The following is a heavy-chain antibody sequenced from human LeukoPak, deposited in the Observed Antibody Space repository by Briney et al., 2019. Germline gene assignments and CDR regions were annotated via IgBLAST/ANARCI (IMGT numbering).Heavy chain of an antibody. CDR2: ISGSGGST. CDR3: AKADRSSGWYALDY. CDR1: GFTFSSYD. V-gene: IGHV3-23*01. J-gene: IGHJ4*02. Sequence: SGGSLRLSCAASGFTFSSYDMSWVRQAPGKGLERVSGISGSGGSTYYADSVKGRFTISRDNSKNTLYLQMNSLRAEDTAVYYWAKADRSSGWYALDYWGQGTLVTVSS. D-gene: IGHD6-19*01.